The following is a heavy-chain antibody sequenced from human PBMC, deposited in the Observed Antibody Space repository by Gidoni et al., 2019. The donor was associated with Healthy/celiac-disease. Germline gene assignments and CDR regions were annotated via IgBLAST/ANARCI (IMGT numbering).Heavy chain of an antibody. V-gene: IGHV4-34*01. D-gene: IGHD5-12*01. Sequence: QVQLQPWGAGLLKPSETLSLTCAVSGGSCSGYYWSLLRQPPGKGLEWSGEINHSGSTNYHPPLKSRVTILVDTSKNQFSLKLSAVTAADTAVYYGARGRGDSGDGGLVDPWGQGTLVTVSS. J-gene: IGHJ5*02. CDR2: INHSGST. CDR1: GGSCSGYY. CDR3: ARGRGDSGDGGLVDP.